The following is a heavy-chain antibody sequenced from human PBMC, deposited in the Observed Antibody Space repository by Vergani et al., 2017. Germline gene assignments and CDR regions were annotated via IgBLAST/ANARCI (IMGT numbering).Heavy chain of an antibody. J-gene: IGHJ6*03. Sequence: EVQLLESGGGLVQPGGSLRLSCAASGFTFSSYAMSWVRQAPGKGLEWVSAISGSGGSTYYADSVKGWFTINRDNSKNTLYLQMNSLRAEDTAVYYCAKEGSSIAARQVYYYMDVWGKGTTVTVSS. D-gene: IGHD6-6*01. CDR1: GFTFSSYA. CDR3: AKEGSSIAARQVYYYMDV. V-gene: IGHV3-23*01. CDR2: ISGSGGST.